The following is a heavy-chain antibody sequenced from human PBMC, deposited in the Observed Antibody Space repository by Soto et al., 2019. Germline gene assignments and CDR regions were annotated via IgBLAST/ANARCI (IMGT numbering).Heavy chain of an antibody. V-gene: IGHV3-30*18. CDR2: ISDDGSNK. J-gene: IGHJ6*02. D-gene: IGHD3-3*01. CDR1: GFTFSNYG. CDR3: TKRRNVLRFLEWSSGMEV. Sequence: GGSLRLSCAASGFTFSNYGMHWVRQAPGKGLEWVAFISDDGSNKYYADSMKGRFTMSRDNSRRTLYLQMSSLRVEDTAVYYCTKRRNVLRFLEWSSGMEVWGQGTTVTVSS.